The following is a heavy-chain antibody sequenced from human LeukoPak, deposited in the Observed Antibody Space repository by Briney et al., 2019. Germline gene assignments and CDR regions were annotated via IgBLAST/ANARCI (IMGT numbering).Heavy chain of an antibody. D-gene: IGHD6-25*01. Sequence: SETLSLTCTVSGGSISSYYWSWIRQPPGKGLEWIGYIYYSGSTNYNPSLKSRVTISVDTSKNLFSLKLSSVTAADTAVYYCARDFQRYFDDWGQGTLVTVSS. V-gene: IGHV4-59*01. CDR1: GGSISSYY. CDR3: ARDFQRYFDD. J-gene: IGHJ4*02. CDR2: IYYSGST.